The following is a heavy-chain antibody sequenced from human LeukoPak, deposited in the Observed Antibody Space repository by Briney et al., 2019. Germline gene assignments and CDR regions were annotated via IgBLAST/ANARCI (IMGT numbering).Heavy chain of an antibody. V-gene: IGHV3-48*03. Sequence: GGSLRLSCAASGFTFSRYEMNWVRQAPGKGLEWVSYISSSGSTIYYADSVKGRFTIARDNAKNSLDLQMNSLRAEDTAVYYCARRGCSSNLYYLDHWGQGTLVTVSS. CDR2: ISSSGSTI. CDR1: GFTFSRYE. J-gene: IGHJ4*02. CDR3: ARRGCSSNLYYLDH. D-gene: IGHD2-2*01.